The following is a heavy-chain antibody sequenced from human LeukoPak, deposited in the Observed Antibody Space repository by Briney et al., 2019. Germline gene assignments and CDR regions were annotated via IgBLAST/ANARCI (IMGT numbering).Heavy chain of an antibody. CDR3: ARHNYDSWSGFLGPVDY. CDR2: IYHSGST. D-gene: IGHD3-3*01. J-gene: IGHJ4*02. CDR1: GYSISSNYY. V-gene: IGHV4-38-2*02. Sequence: SETLSLTCTVSGYSISSNYYWGWIRQPPGKGLEWIGSIYHSGSTYYNPSLKSRVTISVDTSKNQFSLKLSSVTAADTAVYYCARHNYDSWSGFLGPVDYWGQGTLVTVSS.